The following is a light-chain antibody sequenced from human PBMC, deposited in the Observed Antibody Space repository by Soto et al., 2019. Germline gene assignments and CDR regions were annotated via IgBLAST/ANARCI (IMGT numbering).Light chain of an antibody. CDR2: GVT. Sequence: QSALTQPASVSGSPGQSITISCTESGSDIGAYNYVSWYQQHPGKAPKLLIHGVTRRPSGVSSRFSASKSAYTASLTISGLQAEDEANYYCSSFTTSYFYVFGPGTKVTVL. J-gene: IGLJ1*01. V-gene: IGLV2-14*01. CDR1: GSDIGAYNY. CDR3: SSFTTSYFYV.